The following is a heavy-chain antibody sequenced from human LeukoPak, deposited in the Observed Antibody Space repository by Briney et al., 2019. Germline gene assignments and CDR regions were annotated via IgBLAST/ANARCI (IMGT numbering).Heavy chain of an antibody. J-gene: IGHJ4*02. CDR2: IKQDGSEK. CDR1: RFTFSSYW. CDR3: ARLVLAPYYYDSSGYQGPLVY. V-gene: IGHV3-7*01. D-gene: IGHD3-22*01. Sequence: GGSLRLSCAASRFTFSSYWMSWVRQAPGKGLEWVANIKQDGSEKYYVDSVKGRFTISRDNAKNSLYLQMNSLRAEDTAAYYCARLVLAPYYYDSSGYQGPLVYWGQGTLVTVSS.